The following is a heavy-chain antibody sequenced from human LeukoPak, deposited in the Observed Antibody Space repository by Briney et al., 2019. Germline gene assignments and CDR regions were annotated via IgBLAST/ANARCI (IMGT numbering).Heavy chain of an antibody. CDR2: IYPGDSDT. D-gene: IGHD3-9*01. Sequence: GESLKISCKGSGYTFTSYWIGWVRQLPGKGLEWMGIIYPGDSDTRYSPSFQGQVTISADKSISTAYLQWSSLKASDTAMYYCATARSMTGFARLDYWGQGTLVTVSS. J-gene: IGHJ4*02. V-gene: IGHV5-51*01. CDR3: ATARSMTGFARLDY. CDR1: GYTFTSYW.